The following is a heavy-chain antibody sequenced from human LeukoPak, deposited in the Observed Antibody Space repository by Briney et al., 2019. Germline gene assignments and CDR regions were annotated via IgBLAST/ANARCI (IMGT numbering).Heavy chain of an antibody. CDR2: ISWNSGSI. Sequence: GGSLRLSCAASGFTFDDYAMHWVRQAPGKGLEWVSGISWNSGSIGYADSVKGRFTISRDNAKNSLYLQMNSLRAEDTALYYCAKDMSSDDYYDSSGYYWGQGTLVTVSS. CDR1: GFTFDDYA. J-gene: IGHJ4*02. CDR3: AKDMSSDDYYDSSGYY. D-gene: IGHD3-22*01. V-gene: IGHV3-9*01.